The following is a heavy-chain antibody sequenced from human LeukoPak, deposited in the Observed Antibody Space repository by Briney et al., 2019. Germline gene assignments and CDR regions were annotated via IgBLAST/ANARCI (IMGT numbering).Heavy chain of an antibody. J-gene: IGHJ4*02. CDR2: INHSGST. V-gene: IGHV4-34*01. CDR3: ARGRGGYYYDSSGYFLG. CDR1: GGSFSGYY. Sequence: SETLSLTCAVYGGSFSGYYWSWIRQPPGKGLEWIGEINHSGSTNYNPSLKSRVTISVDTSKNQFSLKLSSVTAADTAVYYCARGRGGYYYDSSGYFLGWGQGTLVTVSS. D-gene: IGHD3-22*01.